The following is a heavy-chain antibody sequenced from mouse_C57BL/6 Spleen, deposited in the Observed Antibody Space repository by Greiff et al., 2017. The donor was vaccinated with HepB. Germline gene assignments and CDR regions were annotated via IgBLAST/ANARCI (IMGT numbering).Heavy chain of an antibody. Sequence: EVKVVESGGDLVKPGGSLKLSCAASGFTFSSYGMSWVRQTPDKRLEWVATISSGGSYTYYPDSVKGRFTISRDNAKNNLYLQMSSLKSEDTAMYYCARQANWDYFDYWGQGTTLTVSS. V-gene: IGHV5-6*01. CDR1: GFTFSSYG. D-gene: IGHD4-1*02. CDR2: ISSGGSYT. J-gene: IGHJ2*01. CDR3: ARQANWDYFDY.